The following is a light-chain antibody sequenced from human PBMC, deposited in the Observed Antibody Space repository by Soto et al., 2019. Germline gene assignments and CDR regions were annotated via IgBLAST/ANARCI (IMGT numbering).Light chain of an antibody. J-gene: IGLJ3*02. CDR1: SSNIGASSD. CDR3: QAYDSSLSGGV. CDR2: GNS. V-gene: IGLV1-40*01. Sequence: QSVLTQPPSVSGAPGQRVTISCTGSSSNIGASSDVHWYQQLPGTAPELLIHGNSNRPSGVPDRFSGSKSGTSASLAITGLQAEDEADYYYQAYDSSLSGGVFGGGTKPPVL.